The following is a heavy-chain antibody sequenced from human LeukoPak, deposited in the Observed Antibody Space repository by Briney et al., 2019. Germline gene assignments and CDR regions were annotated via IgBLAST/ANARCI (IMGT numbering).Heavy chain of an antibody. J-gene: IGHJ4*02. Sequence: PGGSLRLSCAASGFTFSSYEMNWVRQAPGKGLEWVSYISSSGSTIYYADSVKGRFTISRDNSKNTLYLQMNSLRGEDTAVYYCAKVGASYGYSSDYWGQGTLVTVSS. CDR3: AKVGASYGYSSDY. CDR1: GFTFSSYE. V-gene: IGHV3-48*03. CDR2: ISSSGSTI. D-gene: IGHD6-13*01.